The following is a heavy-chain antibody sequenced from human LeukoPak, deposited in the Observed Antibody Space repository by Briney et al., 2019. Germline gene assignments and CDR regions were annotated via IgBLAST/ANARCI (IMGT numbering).Heavy chain of an antibody. CDR3: AKDLDPHHPTVTTFLDY. CDR2: ISYDGSNK. Sequence: GGSLRLSCAASGFTFDDYAMHWVRQAPGKGLEWVAVISYDGSNKYYADSVKGRFTISRDNSKNTLYLQMNSLRAEDTAVYYCAKDLDPHHPTVTTFLDYWGQGTLVTVSS. V-gene: IGHV3-30*18. CDR1: GFTFDDYA. J-gene: IGHJ4*02. D-gene: IGHD4-17*01.